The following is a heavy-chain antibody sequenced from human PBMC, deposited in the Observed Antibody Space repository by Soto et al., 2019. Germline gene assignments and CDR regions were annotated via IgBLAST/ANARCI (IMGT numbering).Heavy chain of an antibody. Sequence: GGSLRLSCASSGFTFSSYAMIWVRQAPGKGLEWVANIKQDGSEKYYVDSVKGRFTISRDNAKNSLYLQMNSLRAEDTAVYYCALGVIANLFDYWGQGTLVTVSS. V-gene: IGHV3-7*01. CDR2: IKQDGSEK. D-gene: IGHD3-16*02. CDR3: ALGVIANLFDY. CDR1: GFTFSSYA. J-gene: IGHJ4*02.